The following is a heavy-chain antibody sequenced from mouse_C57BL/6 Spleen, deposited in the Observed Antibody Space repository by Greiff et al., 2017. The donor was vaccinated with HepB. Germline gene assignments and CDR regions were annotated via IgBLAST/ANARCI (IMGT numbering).Heavy chain of an antibody. V-gene: IGHV1-64*01. CDR2: IHPNSGST. CDR3: ARQGLLTTVVATGDY. CDR1: GYTFTSYW. Sequence: QVQLKQPGAELVKPGASVKLSCKASGYTFTSYWMHWVKQRPGQGLEWIGMIHPNSGSTNYNEKFKSKATLTVDKSSSTAYMQLSSLTSEDSAVYYCARQGLLTTVVATGDYWGQGTTLTVSS. D-gene: IGHD1-1*01. J-gene: IGHJ2*01.